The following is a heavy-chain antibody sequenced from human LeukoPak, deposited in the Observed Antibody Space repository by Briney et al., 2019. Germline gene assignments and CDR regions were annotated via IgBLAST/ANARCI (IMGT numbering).Heavy chain of an antibody. CDR2: IYDSGTI. CDR3: ARYTIAAEYYFDY. J-gene: IGHJ4*02. V-gene: IGHV4-31*03. D-gene: IGHD6-13*01. Sequence: PSETLSLTCTVSLASISSGGYYWSWIRQFPGKGLEWIGYIYDSGTIYSNPSLKSRLTLSVDTSKNQLSLRLTSVTAADTAVYYCARYTIAAEYYFDYWGQGTLVTVSS. CDR1: LASISSGGYY.